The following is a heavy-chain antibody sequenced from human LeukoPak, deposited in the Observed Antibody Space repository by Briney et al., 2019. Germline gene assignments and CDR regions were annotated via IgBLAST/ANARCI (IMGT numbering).Heavy chain of an antibody. J-gene: IGHJ5*02. D-gene: IGHD1-1*01. Sequence: GSLRLSCAASGFTFSSYEMNWVRQAPGGGLEWISSISSTSLYIYYAQSLKGRFTVSRDNAKNTLYPQMNRLGAEDTAVYYCARDAGGRTQREGWFDPWGQGTLVTVSS. CDR3: ARDAGGRTQREGWFDP. CDR2: ISSTSLYI. CDR1: GFTFSSYE. V-gene: IGHV3-21*06.